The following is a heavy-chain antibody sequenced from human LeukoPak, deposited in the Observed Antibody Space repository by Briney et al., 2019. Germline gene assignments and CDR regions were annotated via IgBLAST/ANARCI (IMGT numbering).Heavy chain of an antibody. V-gene: IGHV3-21*01. Sequence: GGSLRLSCAASGFTFNNAWMSWVRQAPGKGLEWVSSISSSSSYIYYADSVKGRFTISRDNAKNSLYLQMNSLRAEDTAVYYCARYNMVRGDPEDAFDIWGQGTMVTVSS. CDR1: GFTFNNAW. CDR2: ISSSSSYI. D-gene: IGHD3-10*01. CDR3: ARYNMVRGDPEDAFDI. J-gene: IGHJ3*02.